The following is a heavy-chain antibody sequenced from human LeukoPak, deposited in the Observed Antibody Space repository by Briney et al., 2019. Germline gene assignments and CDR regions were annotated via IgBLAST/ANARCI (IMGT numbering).Heavy chain of an antibody. V-gene: IGHV3-20*04. Sequence: GGSLRLSCAASGFTFDDYGMSWVRQAPGKGLEWVSGINWNGGSTGYADSVKGRFTISRDNAKNSLDLQMNSLRAEDTALYYCARAYSFGDCYYYYMDVWGKGTTVTVSS. CDR1: GFTFDDYG. CDR3: ARAYSFGDCYYYYMDV. CDR2: INWNGGST. D-gene: IGHD5-18*01. J-gene: IGHJ6*03.